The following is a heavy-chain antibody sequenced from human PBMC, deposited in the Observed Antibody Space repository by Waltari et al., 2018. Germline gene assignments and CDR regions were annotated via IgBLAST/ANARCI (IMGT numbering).Heavy chain of an antibody. D-gene: IGHD3-10*01. J-gene: IGHJ4*02. CDR1: GGSISSGGYS. Sequence: QVQLQESGPGLVKPSQTLSLTCTVSGGSISSGGYSWSWIRQHPGKGLEWIGYIYNSGSTSYNPSLKRRVTISVDTSNNRFSLKLSSVTAADTAVYVCARSPTYYGSGTYNLRPQYYIDYWGQGALVTVSS. V-gene: IGHV4-31*03. CDR3: ARSPTYYGSGTYNLRPQYYIDY. CDR2: IYNSGST.